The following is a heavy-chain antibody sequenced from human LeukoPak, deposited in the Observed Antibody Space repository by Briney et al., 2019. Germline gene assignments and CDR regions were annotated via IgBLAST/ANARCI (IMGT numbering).Heavy chain of an antibody. J-gene: IGHJ4*02. CDR2: ISYDGSNK. CDR1: GFTFSSYA. Sequence: GGSLRLSCAASGFTFSSYAMHWVRQAPGKGLEWGAVISYDGSNKYYADSVKGRFTISRDNSKNTLYLQMNSLRAEDTAVYYCARDRYDILTGYYDRWYYFDYWGQGTLVTVSS. V-gene: IGHV3-30*04. CDR3: ARDRYDILTGYYDRWYYFDY. D-gene: IGHD3-9*01.